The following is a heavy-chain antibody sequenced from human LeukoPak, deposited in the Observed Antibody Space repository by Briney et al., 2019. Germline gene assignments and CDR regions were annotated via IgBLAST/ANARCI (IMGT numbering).Heavy chain of an antibody. CDR1: GFTFSSYS. CDR2: ISSSSSYI. V-gene: IGHV3-21*01. CDR3: ARDGWAAASGEIDY. J-gene: IGHJ4*02. Sequence: NSGGSLRLSCAASGFTFSSYSMNWVRQAPGKGLEWVSSISSSSSYIYYADSVKGRFTISRDNAKNSLYLQMNSLRAEDTAVYYCARDGWAAASGEIDYWGQGTLVTVSS. D-gene: IGHD2-2*01.